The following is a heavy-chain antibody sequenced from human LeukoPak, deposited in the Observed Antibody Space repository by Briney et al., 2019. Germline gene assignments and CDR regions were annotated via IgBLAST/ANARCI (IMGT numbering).Heavy chain of an antibody. CDR1: GFTFSSYS. CDR3: ARALGYCSSVSCYYFDN. D-gene: IGHD2-2*01. J-gene: IGHJ4*02. CDR2: ISSRSSTI. V-gene: IGHV3-48*01. Sequence: GGSLRLSCAASGFTFSSYSMNWVRQAPGKGLEWVSYISSRSSTIYYADSVKGRFTISRDNAKNSLYLQMNSLRAEDTAVYYCARALGYCSSVSCYYFDNWGQGTLVTVSS.